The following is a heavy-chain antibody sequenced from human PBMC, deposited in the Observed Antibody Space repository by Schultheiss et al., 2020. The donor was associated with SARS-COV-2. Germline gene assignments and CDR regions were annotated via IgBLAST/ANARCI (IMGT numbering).Heavy chain of an antibody. J-gene: IGHJ4*02. CDR2: ISSSGSTI. V-gene: IGHV3-48*03. CDR3: ARVIGSGSYYDY. CDR1: GFTFSSYE. D-gene: IGHD3-10*01. Sequence: GGSLRLSCAASGFTFSSYEMNWVRQAPGKGLEWVSYISSSGSTIYYADSVKGRFTISRDNSKNTLYLQMNSLRAEDTAVYYCARVIGSGSYYDYWGQGTLVTVSS.